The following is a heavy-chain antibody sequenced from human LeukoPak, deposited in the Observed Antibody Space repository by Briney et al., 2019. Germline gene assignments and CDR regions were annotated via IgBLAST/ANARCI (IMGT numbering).Heavy chain of an antibody. CDR2: ISSSSGSI. V-gene: IGHV3-48*01. J-gene: IGHJ3*02. CDR3: ARRYFDI. CDR1: GFTFSSYS. Sequence: GGSLRLSCAASGFTFSSYSMNWVRQAPGKGLEWVTYISSSSGSIYYADSVKGRFTISRDNAKNSLYLQMNSLRAEDTAVYYCARRYFDIWGQGTMVTVSS.